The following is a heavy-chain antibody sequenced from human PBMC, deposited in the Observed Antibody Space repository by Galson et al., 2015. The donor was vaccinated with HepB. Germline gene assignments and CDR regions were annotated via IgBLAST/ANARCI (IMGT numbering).Heavy chain of an antibody. J-gene: IGHJ6*02. CDR2: IRYDGSNK. CDR3: AKDPVVATMVRGVIIEGMDV. Sequence: SLRLSCAASGFTFSSYGTHWVRQAPGKGLEWVAFIRYDGSNKYYADSVKGRFTISRDNSKNTLYLQMNSLRAEDTAVYYCAKDPVVATMVRGVIIEGMDVWGQGTTVTVSS. D-gene: IGHD3-10*01. CDR1: GFTFSSYG. V-gene: IGHV3-30*02.